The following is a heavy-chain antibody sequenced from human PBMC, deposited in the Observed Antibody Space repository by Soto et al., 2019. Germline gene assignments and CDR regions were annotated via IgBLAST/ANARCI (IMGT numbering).Heavy chain of an antibody. V-gene: IGHV5-51*01. J-gene: IGHJ3*02. CDR2: IYPGDSDT. D-gene: IGHD1-26*01. CDR1: GYSFTSYW. CDR3: ARRYSGSYVDDAFDI. Sequence: PGESLKISCKGSGYSFTSYWIGWVRQMPGKGLEWMGIIYPGDSDTRYSPSFQGQVTISADKSISTAYLQWSSLKASDTAMYYCARRYSGSYVDDAFDIWGQGTMVTVSS.